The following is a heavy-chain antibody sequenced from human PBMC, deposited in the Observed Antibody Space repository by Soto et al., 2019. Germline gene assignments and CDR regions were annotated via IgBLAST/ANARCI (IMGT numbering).Heavy chain of an antibody. CDR2: INPDGSER. CDR1: GLTFRNDW. CDR3: AVYGYGVSAAAY. V-gene: IGHV3-7*03. Sequence: GGPLRLSYAGSGLTFRNDWLSWVRQAPGKGLEWEANINPDGSERYGVDSGRSRFTISRDNVENSLYLQLNSLRPEDAAVYYCAVYGYGVSAAAYWGQGTLVTVSS. J-gene: IGHJ4*02. D-gene: IGHD4-17*01.